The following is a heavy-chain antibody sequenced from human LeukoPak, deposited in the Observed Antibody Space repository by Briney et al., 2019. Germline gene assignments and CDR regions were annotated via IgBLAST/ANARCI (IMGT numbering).Heavy chain of an antibody. V-gene: IGHV4-30-2*01. J-gene: IGHJ3*02. Sequence: PSQTLSLTCDVSGGSISSGLYSWSWIRQPLGKGLEWIGYIYHTGSTYYNPSLKSRVTISVDRSKNQFSLKLSSVTAANTAVYYCAREIRTIGAFDIWGQGTMVTVSS. CDR2: IYHTGST. CDR3: AREIRTIGAFDI. CDR1: GGSISSGLYS. D-gene: IGHD1-14*01.